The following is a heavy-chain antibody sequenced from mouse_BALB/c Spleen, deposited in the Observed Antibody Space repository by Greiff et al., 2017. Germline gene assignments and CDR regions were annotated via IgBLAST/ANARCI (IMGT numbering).Heavy chain of an antibody. Sequence: EVKVEESGGGLVQPGGSMKLSCVASGFTFSSYWMSWVRQSPEKGLEWVAEIRLKSDNYATHYAESVKGKFTISRDDSKSRLYLQMNSLRAEDTGIYYCTMITTEGFAYWGQGTLVTVSA. CDR1: GFTFSSYW. D-gene: IGHD2-4*01. J-gene: IGHJ3*01. CDR2: IRLKSDNYAT. CDR3: TMITTEGFAY. V-gene: IGHV6-6*02.